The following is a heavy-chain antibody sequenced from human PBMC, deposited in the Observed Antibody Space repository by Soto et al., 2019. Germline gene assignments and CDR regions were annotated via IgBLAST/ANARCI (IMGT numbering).Heavy chain of an antibody. V-gene: IGHV1-18*01. J-gene: IGHJ4*02. CDR1: GYTFTSYG. D-gene: IGHD2-21*01. CDR2: ISAYNGNT. Sequence: QVQLVQSGAEVKKPGASVKVSCKASGYTFTSYGISWVRQAPGQGLEWMGWISAYNGNTNYAQKLQGRVTMNTDTSTSTAYMELRSLRSDDTAVYYCARAYCGGDCYLDFDYWGQGTLVTVSS. CDR3: ARAYCGGDCYLDFDY.